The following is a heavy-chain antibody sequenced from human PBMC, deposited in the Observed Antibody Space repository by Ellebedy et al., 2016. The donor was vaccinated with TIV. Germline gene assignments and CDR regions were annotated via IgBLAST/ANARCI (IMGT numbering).Heavy chain of an antibody. D-gene: IGHD3-10*01. Sequence: PGGSLRLSCAASGFSFSSYWMTWVRQAPGKGLEWVANIKHDGREKWYVDSVKGRFTISRDDAKYSLYLQMNSLRAEDTAVYYCASGEGDYYGSGSFDYWGQGTLVTVSS. J-gene: IGHJ4*02. V-gene: IGHV3-7*01. CDR1: GFSFSSYW. CDR3: ASGEGDYYGSGSFDY. CDR2: IKHDGREK.